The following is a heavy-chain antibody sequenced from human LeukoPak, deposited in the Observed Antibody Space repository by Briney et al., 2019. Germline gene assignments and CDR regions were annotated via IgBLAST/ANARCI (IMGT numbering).Heavy chain of an antibody. CDR3: ARSITGTEY. D-gene: IGHD1-20*01. CDR2: INPNSGGT. Sequence: ASVKVSCKVSGYTLTELSIHWVRQAPGQGLEWMGWINPNSGGTNYAQKFQGRVTMTRDTSISTAYMELSRLRSDDTAVYYCARSITGTEYWGQGTLVTVSS. J-gene: IGHJ4*02. V-gene: IGHV1-2*02. CDR1: GYTLTELS.